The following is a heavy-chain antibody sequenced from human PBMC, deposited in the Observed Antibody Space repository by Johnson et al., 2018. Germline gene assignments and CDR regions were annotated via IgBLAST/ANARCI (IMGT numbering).Heavy chain of an antibody. J-gene: IGHJ1*01. CDR3: AGGFSYKTD. V-gene: IGHV1-69*01. Sequence: VQLLESGAEVKKPGSSLKVSCKASGGTFKSYAITWLRQAPGQGFEWMGWIIPKFDTANYAQKFQDRVTITADESTGTAYMELSRLTFEDTAVYYCAGGFSYKTDWGQGTQVTVSS. CDR1: GGTFKSYA. CDR2: IIPKFDTA. D-gene: IGHD1-14*01.